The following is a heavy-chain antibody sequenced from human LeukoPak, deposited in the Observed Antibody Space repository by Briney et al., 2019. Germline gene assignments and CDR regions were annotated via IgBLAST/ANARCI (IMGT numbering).Heavy chain of an antibody. CDR2: IYYDGST. J-gene: IGHJ4*02. Sequence: SETPSLTCTVSGGSIRGNGYYWGWIRQAPGKGLEWIGSIYYDGSTYYNPSLKSRVTISVDTPKNYFSLKLSFVTAADTAVYYCASSVWWPYYFDYWGQGTLVIVSS. V-gene: IGHV4-39*02. CDR3: ASSVWWPYYFDY. D-gene: IGHD4/OR15-4a*01. CDR1: GGSIRGNGYY.